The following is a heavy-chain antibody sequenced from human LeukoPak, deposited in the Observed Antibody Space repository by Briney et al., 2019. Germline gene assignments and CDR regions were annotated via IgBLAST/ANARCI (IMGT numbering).Heavy chain of an antibody. CDR2: INPNSGGT. D-gene: IGHD1-26*01. Sequence: ASVKVSCKASGYTFTGYYMHWVRQAPGQGLEWMGWINPNSGGTNYAQKFQGRVTTTRDTSISTAYMELSRLRSDDTAVYYCASPSGWELHGTFDYWGQGTLVTVSS. CDR3: ASPSGWELHGTFDY. CDR1: GYTFTGYY. V-gene: IGHV1-2*02. J-gene: IGHJ4*02.